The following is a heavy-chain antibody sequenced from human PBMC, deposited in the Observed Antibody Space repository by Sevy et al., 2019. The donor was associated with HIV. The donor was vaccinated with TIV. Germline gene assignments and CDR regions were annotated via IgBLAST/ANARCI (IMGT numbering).Heavy chain of an antibody. CDR3: TTLGYSASQIYYYLDV. CDR1: GFTFSDAW. D-gene: IGHD5-12*01. Sequence: GGSLRLSCAASGFTFSDAWMSWVRQAPGKGLEWVGRIKNKSDGGTTDYAAPVKGRFTISRDDSKNTLYLQMNSLKNEDTAVYYCTTLGYSASQIYYYLDVWGKGTTVTVSS. J-gene: IGHJ6*03. V-gene: IGHV3-15*01. CDR2: IKNKSDGGTT.